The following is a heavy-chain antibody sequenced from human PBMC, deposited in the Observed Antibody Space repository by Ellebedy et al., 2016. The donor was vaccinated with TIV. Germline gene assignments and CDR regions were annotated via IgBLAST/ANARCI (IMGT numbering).Heavy chain of an antibody. Sequence: GESLKISCAASGFTFSNAWMSWVRQAPGKGLEWVARINSKTAVGTTDYAAPVKGRFTISRDDSKNTLYLQMNSLKTEDTAVYYCTTVRYYYGSGSFFWGQGTLVTVSS. CDR3: TTVRYYYGSGSFF. D-gene: IGHD3-10*01. CDR2: INSKTAVGTT. J-gene: IGHJ4*02. V-gene: IGHV3-15*01. CDR1: GFTFSNAW.